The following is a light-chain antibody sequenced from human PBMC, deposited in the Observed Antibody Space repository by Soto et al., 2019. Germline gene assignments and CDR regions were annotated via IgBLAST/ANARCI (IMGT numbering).Light chain of an antibody. J-gene: IGKJ5*01. Sequence: EIMMTQSPATLSVSPGERATLSCRASQSVSNNFAWYQQKPGQPPRVLVYYASTRATGIPARFSGSGSGTEFTHTIRSLQSEDFALYCCQQYNNWPPITFGQGTRLEIK. V-gene: IGKV3-15*01. CDR1: QSVSNN. CDR2: YAS. CDR3: QQYNNWPPIT.